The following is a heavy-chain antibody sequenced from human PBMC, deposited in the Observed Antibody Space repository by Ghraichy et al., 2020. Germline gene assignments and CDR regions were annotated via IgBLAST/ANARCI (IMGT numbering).Heavy chain of an antibody. CDR3: TRLRKVGSTRFDY. V-gene: IGHV3-49*04. Sequence: GGSLRLSCTGSGFTFGDYAMSWVRQAPGKGLEWVGFIRSKGNGGTTEYAASVKGRFTVSRDESKSIAYLQMSNLKTDDTAVYYCTRLRKVGSTRFDYWGQGTLVTVSS. CDR1: GFTFGDYA. J-gene: IGHJ4*02. D-gene: IGHD1-26*01. CDR2: IRSKGNGGTT.